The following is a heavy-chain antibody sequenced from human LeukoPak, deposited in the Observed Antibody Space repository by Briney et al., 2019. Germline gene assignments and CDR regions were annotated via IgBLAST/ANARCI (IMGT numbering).Heavy chain of an antibody. V-gene: IGHV4-39*07. CDR1: GGSISSSSFY. Sequence: SETLSLTCTVSGGSISSSSFYWGWIRQPPGKGLEWIGSIYHSGSTYYNPSLKSRVTISVDTSKNQFSLKLSSVTAADTAVYYCARGGYCSGGSCYSAPIDYWGQGTLVTVSS. CDR3: ARGGYCSGGSCYSAPIDY. D-gene: IGHD2-15*01. J-gene: IGHJ4*02. CDR2: IYHSGST.